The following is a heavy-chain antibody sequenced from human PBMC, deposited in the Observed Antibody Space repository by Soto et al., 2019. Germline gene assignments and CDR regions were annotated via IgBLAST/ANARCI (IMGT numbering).Heavy chain of an antibody. CDR1: GYTFSTSG. D-gene: IGHD2-15*01. CDR2: ISSYNVNT. CDR3: AREICAGGSCYRTFDY. V-gene: IGHV1-18*01. Sequence: EASVKVSCKASGYTFSTSGISWVRQAPGQGLEWVGWISSYNVNTNYAQKLQGRVTMTTDTSTSTAYMELRSLTSDDTAVYYCAREICAGGSCYRTFDYWGQGTLVTVSS. J-gene: IGHJ4*02.